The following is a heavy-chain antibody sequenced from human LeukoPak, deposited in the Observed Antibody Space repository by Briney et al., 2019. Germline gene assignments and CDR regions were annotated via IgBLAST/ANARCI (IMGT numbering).Heavy chain of an antibody. Sequence: GGSLRLSCAASGFTFSSYSMNWVRQAPGKGLEWVSSISSSSSYIYYADSVKGRFTISRDNSKNTLYLQMNSLRAEDTAVYYCASDPKLPWDTVTTSSLDYWGQGTLVTVSS. CDR2: ISSSSSYI. J-gene: IGHJ4*02. D-gene: IGHD4-17*01. CDR3: ASDPKLPWDTVTTSSLDY. CDR1: GFTFSSYS. V-gene: IGHV3-21*01.